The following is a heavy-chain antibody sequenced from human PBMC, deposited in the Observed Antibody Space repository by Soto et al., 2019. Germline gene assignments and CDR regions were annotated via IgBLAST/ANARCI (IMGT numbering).Heavy chain of an antibody. CDR1: GFTFGIYA. Sequence: GGSLRLSCAASGFTFGIYAMSWVRQAPGKGLEWVSGISGSGANTYYVDSVRGRFTISRDNSKNTLYLQMNSLGAEDTALYYCAKSMSPYCGGGSCYFWGQGTLVTVSS. CDR3: AKSMSPYCGGGSCYF. V-gene: IGHV3-23*01. D-gene: IGHD2-15*01. CDR2: ISGSGANT. J-gene: IGHJ4*02.